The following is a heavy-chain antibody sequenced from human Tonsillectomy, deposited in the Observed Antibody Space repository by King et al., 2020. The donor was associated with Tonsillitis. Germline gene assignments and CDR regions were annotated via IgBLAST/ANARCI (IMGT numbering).Heavy chain of an antibody. J-gene: IGHJ3*02. CDR3: ARDPYSSNWDAFDI. Sequence: VQLQQWSAGLLKPSETLSLTCAVYGGSFSGYYWSWIRQPPGKGLEWIGEINHSGSTNYNPSLKSRVTISLDTSKNHFSLKLSSVTAADTAVYYCARDPYSSNWDAFDIWGQGTMVTVSS. CDR1: GGSFSGYY. CDR2: INHSGST. D-gene: IGHD6-13*01. V-gene: IGHV4-34*01.